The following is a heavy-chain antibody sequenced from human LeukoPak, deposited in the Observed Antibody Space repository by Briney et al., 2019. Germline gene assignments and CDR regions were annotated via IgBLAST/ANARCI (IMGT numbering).Heavy chain of an antibody. CDR1: GYTFTSYD. Sequence: ASVKVSCKASGYTFTSYDINWVRQATGQGLEWMGWMNPNSGNTGYAQKFQGRVTMTRNTSISTAYMELSSLRSEDTAVYYCAREYRLAPYYYYGMDVWGQGTTVIVSS. CDR3: AREYRLAPYYYYGMDV. V-gene: IGHV1-8*01. CDR2: MNPNSGNT. D-gene: IGHD5-18*01. J-gene: IGHJ6*02.